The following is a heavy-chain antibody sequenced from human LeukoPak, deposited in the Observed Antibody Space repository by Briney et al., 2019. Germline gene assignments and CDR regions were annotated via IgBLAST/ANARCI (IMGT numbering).Heavy chain of an antibody. CDR2: ISAYNGNT. CDR1: GYTFTSYG. Sequence: ASVKVSCKASGYTFTSYGISWVRQAPGQGLEWMGWISAYNGNTNYAQKLQGRVTMTTDTSTSTAYMELRSLRSDDTAVYYCARGSTVTRDYYYYGMDVWGQGTTVTVSS. CDR3: ARGSTVTRDYYYYGMDV. D-gene: IGHD4-17*01. J-gene: IGHJ6*02. V-gene: IGHV1-18*01.